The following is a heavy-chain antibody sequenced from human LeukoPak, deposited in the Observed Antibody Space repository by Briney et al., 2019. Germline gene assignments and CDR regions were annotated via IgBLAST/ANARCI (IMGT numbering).Heavy chain of an antibody. D-gene: IGHD1-7*01. J-gene: IGHJ4*02. CDR2: IKIKTDGGTT. V-gene: IGHV3-15*01. CDR3: TTVLNWKYPHFDY. CDR1: GFTFSNAW. Sequence: GGSLRLSCAASGFTFSNAWMSWVRQAPGKGLEWVGRIKIKTDGGTTDYAAPVKGRFTISRDDSKNTLYLQMNSLKTEDTAVYYCTTVLNWKYPHFDYWGQGTLVTVSS.